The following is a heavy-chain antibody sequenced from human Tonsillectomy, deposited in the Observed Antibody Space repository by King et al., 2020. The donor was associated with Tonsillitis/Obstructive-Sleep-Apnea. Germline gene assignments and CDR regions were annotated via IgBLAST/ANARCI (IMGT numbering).Heavy chain of an antibody. CDR3: ARKRDGYTSWFDY. Sequence: VQLVESGGGLVKPGGSLRLSCAASGFTFSDYYMSWIRQAPGKGLEWGSYISSRSSYTDYADPVKGRFTISRDNAKNSLYLQMNSLRAEDTAVYYCARKRDGYTSWFDYWGQGTLATVSS. V-gene: IGHV3-11*06. CDR2: ISSRSSYT. CDR1: GFTFSDYY. J-gene: IGHJ4*02. D-gene: IGHD5-24*01.